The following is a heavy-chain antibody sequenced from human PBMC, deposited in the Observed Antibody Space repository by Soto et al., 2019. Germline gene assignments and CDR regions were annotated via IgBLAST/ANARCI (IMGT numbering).Heavy chain of an antibody. CDR3: ARRIDAKDALDI. J-gene: IGHJ3*02. Sequence: QITLKESGPTLVKPTQTLTVTCTFSGFSLNTTGVAVGWIRQPPGKALEWLALIYWVDDKRYSPSLKSRLTISKATSKNQVVLTMTNMDTVDTATYYSARRIDAKDALDIWGQGTVVTVSP. V-gene: IGHV2-5*02. CDR1: GFSLNTTGVA. CDR2: IYWVDDK.